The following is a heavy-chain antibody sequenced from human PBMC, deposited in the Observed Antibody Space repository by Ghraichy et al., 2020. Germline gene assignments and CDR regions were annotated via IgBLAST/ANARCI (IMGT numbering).Heavy chain of an antibody. D-gene: IGHD3-3*01. J-gene: IGHJ6*03. Sequence: GESLNISCAASGFIFNNYFMSWVRQAPGKGLEWVANIKQDGSEKNYVDSVKGRFTISRDDAKHSLYLQMNSLRAEDTAVYYCARESSFWNNHYGAYYYYMDVWGKGTTVTVSS. CDR2: IKQDGSEK. V-gene: IGHV3-7*01. CDR1: GFIFNNYF. CDR3: ARESSFWNNHYGAYYYYMDV.